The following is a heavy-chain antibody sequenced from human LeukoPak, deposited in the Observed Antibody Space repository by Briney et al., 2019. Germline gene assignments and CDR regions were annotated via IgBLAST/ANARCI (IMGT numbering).Heavy chain of an antibody. J-gene: IGHJ4*02. CDR2: ISGSGGST. Sequence: GGSLRLSCAASGFTFSSYGMNWVRQAPGKGLEWVSAISGSGGSTYYADSVKGRFTISRDNSKNTLYLLMNSLRGEDTAVYYCAKGLRPPTVPALYFDYWGQGTLVTVSS. D-gene: IGHD4-11*01. V-gene: IGHV3-23*01. CDR1: GFTFSSYG. CDR3: AKGLRPPTVPALYFDY.